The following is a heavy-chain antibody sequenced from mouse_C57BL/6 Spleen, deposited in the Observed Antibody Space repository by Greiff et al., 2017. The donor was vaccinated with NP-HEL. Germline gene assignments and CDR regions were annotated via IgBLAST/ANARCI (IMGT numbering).Heavy chain of an antibody. CDR2: IDPSDSYT. V-gene: IGHV1-69*01. CDR3: ASGCDYYGSSYPHYFDY. J-gene: IGHJ2*01. CDR1: GYTFTSYW. D-gene: IGHD1-1*01. Sequence: QVQLQQPGAELVMPGASVKLSCKASGYTFTSYWMHWVKQRPGQGLEWIGEIDPSDSYTNYNQKFKGKSTLTVDKSSSTAYMQTSSLTSENSAVYYCASGCDYYGSSYPHYFDYWGQGTTLTVSS.